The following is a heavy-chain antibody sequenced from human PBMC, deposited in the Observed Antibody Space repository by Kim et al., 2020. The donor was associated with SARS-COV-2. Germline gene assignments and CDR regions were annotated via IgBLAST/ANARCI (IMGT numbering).Heavy chain of an antibody. V-gene: IGHV4-34*01. CDR3: AVRGFCWYFDL. Sequence: NPTPSLRSRVTIPVDTSKNQFSLKLSSVTAADTAVYYCAVRGFCWYFDLWGRGTLVTVSS. D-gene: IGHD3-3*01. J-gene: IGHJ2*01.